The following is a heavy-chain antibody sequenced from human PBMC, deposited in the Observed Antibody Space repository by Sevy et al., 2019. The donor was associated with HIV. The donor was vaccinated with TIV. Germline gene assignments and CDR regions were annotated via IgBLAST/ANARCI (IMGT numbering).Heavy chain of an antibody. V-gene: IGHV3-23*01. J-gene: IGHJ5*02. CDR2: ISGSGGST. CDR1: GFTFSSYA. CDR3: AKDRRIVVVPAAIGFFNP. D-gene: IGHD2-2*01. Sequence: GGSLRLSCAASGFTFSSYAMSWVRQAPGKGLEWVSAISGSGGSTYYVDSVKGRFTISRDNSKNTLYLQMNSLRAEDTAVYYCAKDRRIVVVPAAIGFFNPWGQGTLVTVSS.